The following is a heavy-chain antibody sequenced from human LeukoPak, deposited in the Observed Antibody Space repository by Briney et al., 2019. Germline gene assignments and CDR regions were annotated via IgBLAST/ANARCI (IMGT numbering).Heavy chain of an antibody. J-gene: IGHJ4*02. V-gene: IGHV4-59*08. D-gene: IGHD3-10*01. CDR1: GGSISSYY. CDR2: IYYSGST. CDR3: ARHSPGGGSGSYYFDY. Sequence: SETLSLTRTVSGGSISSYYWSWIRQPPGKGLEWIGYIYYSGSTNYNPSLKSRVTISVDTSKNQFSLKLSSVTAADTAMYYCARHSPGGGSGSYYFDYRGQGTLVTVSS.